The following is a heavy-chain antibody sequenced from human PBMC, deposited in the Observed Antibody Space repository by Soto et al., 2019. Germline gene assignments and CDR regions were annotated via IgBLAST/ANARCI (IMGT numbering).Heavy chain of an antibody. CDR1: GGTFSSYA. CDR2: IVPIFGTA. Sequence: SVKVSCKASGGTFSSYAISWVRQAPGQGLEWMGGIVPIFGTANYAQKFQGRVTITADKSTSTAYMELSSLRSEDTAVYYCARGGIAARPVSWFDPWGQGTLVTVSS. J-gene: IGHJ5*02. CDR3: ARGGIAARPVSWFDP. V-gene: IGHV1-69*06. D-gene: IGHD6-6*01.